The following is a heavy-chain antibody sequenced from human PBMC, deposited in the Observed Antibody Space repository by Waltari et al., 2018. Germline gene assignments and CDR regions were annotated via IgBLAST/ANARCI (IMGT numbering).Heavy chain of an antibody. D-gene: IGHD2-2*01. CDR3: ARGDIVVVPAAENWFDP. J-gene: IGHJ5*02. CDR1: GYSISSGYY. V-gene: IGHV4-38-2*02. CDR2: IYHSGST. Sequence: QVQLQESGPGLVKPSETLSLHCTVSGYSISSGYYWGWIRQPPGKGLEWIGSIYHSGSTYYNPSLKSRVTISVDTSKNQFSLKLSSVTAADTAVYYCARGDIVVVPAAENWFDPWGQGTLVTVSS.